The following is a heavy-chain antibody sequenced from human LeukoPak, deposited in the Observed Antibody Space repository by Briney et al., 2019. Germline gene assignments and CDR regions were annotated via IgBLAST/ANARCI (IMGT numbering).Heavy chain of an antibody. Sequence: GESLKISCKDSGYSFTNYWIGWVRQMPGKGLEWMGIIYPGDSDTRYSPSFQGQVTISVDKSISTAFLQWSSLRASDTAVYYCARHLGWCNNTSGCDDESDAFDIWGQGTMVTVSS. D-gene: IGHD2-2*01. CDR3: ARHLGWCNNTSGCDDESDAFDI. CDR2: IYPGDSDT. CDR1: GYSFTNYW. J-gene: IGHJ3*02. V-gene: IGHV5-51*01.